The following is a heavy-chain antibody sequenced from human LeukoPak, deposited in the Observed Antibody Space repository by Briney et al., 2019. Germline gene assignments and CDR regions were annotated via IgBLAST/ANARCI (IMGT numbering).Heavy chain of an antibody. V-gene: IGHV4-31*03. D-gene: IGHD1-7*01. CDR1: GGSISSGGYY. J-gene: IGHJ4*02. CDR3: ASCTLTGTTYFDY. CDR2: IYYSGST. Sequence: PSETLSLTCTVSGGSISSGGYYWSWIRQHPGKGLEWIGYIYYSGSTYYNPSLKSRVTISVDTSKNQFSLKLSSVTAADTAVYYCASCTLTGTTYFDYWGQGTLVTVSS.